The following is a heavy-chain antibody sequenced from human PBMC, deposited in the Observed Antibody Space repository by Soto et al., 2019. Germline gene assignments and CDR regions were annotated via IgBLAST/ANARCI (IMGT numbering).Heavy chain of an antibody. CDR1: VGTFSSYP. CDR2: IIPIFGRA. J-gene: IGHJ6*02. D-gene: IGHD2-15*01. V-gene: IGHV1-69*01. CDR3: AAEDTMDV. Sequence: QVQLVQSGAEVMKPGSSVKVSCKASVGTFSSYPISWVRQAPGQGRAWMGGIIPIFGRANYAQKFQGRVTITADESTSTAYMELSSLRSEDTAVYYCAAEDTMDVWGHGTTVTVSS.